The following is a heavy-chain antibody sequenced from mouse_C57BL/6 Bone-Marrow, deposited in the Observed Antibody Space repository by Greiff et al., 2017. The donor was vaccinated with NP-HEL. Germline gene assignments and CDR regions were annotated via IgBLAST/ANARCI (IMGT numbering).Heavy chain of an antibody. CDR2: IYPGNSDT. V-gene: IGHV1-5*01. D-gene: IGHD1-2*01. CDR3: TRSKLRPYYFDY. CDR1: GYTFTSYW. J-gene: IGHJ2*01. Sequence: DVHLVESGTVLARPGASVKMSCKTSGYTFTSYWMHWVKQRPGQGLEWIGAIYPGNSDTSYNQKFKGKAKLTAVTSASTAYMELSSLTNEDSAVYYCTRSKLRPYYFDYWGQGTTLTVSS.